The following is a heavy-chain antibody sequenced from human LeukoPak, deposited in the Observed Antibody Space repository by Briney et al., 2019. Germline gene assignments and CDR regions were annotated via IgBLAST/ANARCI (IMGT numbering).Heavy chain of an antibody. CDR1: GGSISSGGYS. CDR2: IYHSGST. CDR3: ARSGDCSSTSCEEYGMDV. D-gene: IGHD2-2*01. Sequence: PSETLSLTCAVSGGSISSGGYSWSWIRQPPGKGLEWIGYIYHSGSTYYNPSLKSRVTISVDKSKNQFSLKLSSVTAADTAVYYCARSGDCSSTSCEEYGMDVWGQGTTVTVSS. V-gene: IGHV4-30-2*01. J-gene: IGHJ6*02.